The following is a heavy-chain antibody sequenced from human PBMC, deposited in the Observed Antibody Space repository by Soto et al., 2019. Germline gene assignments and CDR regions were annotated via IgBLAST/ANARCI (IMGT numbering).Heavy chain of an antibody. Sequence: GASVKVSCKASGGTFSSYAISWVRQAPGQGLEWMGGIIPIFGTANYAQKFQGRVTITADESTSKAYMELSSLRSEDTAVYYCARGRITIFGVVITYYYGMDVWGQGTTVTVSS. CDR3: ARGRITIFGVVITYYYGMDV. J-gene: IGHJ6*02. V-gene: IGHV1-69*13. D-gene: IGHD3-3*01. CDR2: IIPIFGTA. CDR1: GGTFSSYA.